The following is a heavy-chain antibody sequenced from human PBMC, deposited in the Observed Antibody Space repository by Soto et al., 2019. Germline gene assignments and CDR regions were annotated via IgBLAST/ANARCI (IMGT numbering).Heavy chain of an antibody. CDR3: ARDRSYAMEV. CDR1: GFSIRDYW. J-gene: IGHJ6*02. CDR2: INGDASST. V-gene: IGHV3-74*01. Sequence: GSLRLSCEASGFSIRDYWMHWVRQSPGDGLVWFSCINGDASSTTYADSVKGRFTISRDDAKNTVYLQMTSLRAEDTAVYFCARDRSYAMEVWGQGTRVTVSS.